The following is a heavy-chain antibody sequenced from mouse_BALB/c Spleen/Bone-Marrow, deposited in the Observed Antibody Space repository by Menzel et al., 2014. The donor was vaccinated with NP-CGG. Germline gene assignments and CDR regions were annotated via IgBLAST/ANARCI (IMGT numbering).Heavy chain of an antibody. CDR1: GYSITSGYY. CDR2: ISYDGSN. Sequence: VQLQQSGPGLVKPSQSLSLPCSVTGYSITSGYYWNWIRQFPGNKLEWMGYISYDGSNNYNPSLKNRISITRDTSKNQFFLKLNSVTTEDTATYYCARSPLDRPFAYWGQGTLVTVSA. J-gene: IGHJ3*01. D-gene: IGHD2-14*01. V-gene: IGHV3-6*02. CDR3: ARSPLDRPFAY.